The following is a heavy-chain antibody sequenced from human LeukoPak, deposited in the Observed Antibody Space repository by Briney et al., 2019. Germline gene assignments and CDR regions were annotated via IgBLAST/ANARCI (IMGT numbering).Heavy chain of an antibody. V-gene: IGHV3-21*01. Sequence: PGGSLRLSCAASGFTFSSYSMNWVRQAPGKWLEWVSSISSSSSYIYYADSVKGRFTISRDNAKNSLYLQMNSLRAEDTAVYYCARDWDAASYYDILTGHWGIDYWGQGTLVTVSS. J-gene: IGHJ4*02. CDR1: GFTFSSYS. CDR2: ISSSSSYI. CDR3: ARDWDAASYYDILTGHWGIDY. D-gene: IGHD3-9*01.